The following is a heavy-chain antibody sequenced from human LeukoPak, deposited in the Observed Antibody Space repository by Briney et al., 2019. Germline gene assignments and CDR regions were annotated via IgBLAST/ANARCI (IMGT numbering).Heavy chain of an antibody. CDR1: GFTFTTYS. J-gene: IGHJ4*02. Sequence: PGGSLRLACAASGFTFTTYSMGWVRQAPGKGLGWVSYISPSSSTIYYADSVKGRFTISRDNAKNSLYLQMNSLRADDTAVYYCARGGDFYWGQGTLVTVSS. CDR3: ARGGDFY. V-gene: IGHV3-48*01. D-gene: IGHD3-3*01. CDR2: ISPSSSTI.